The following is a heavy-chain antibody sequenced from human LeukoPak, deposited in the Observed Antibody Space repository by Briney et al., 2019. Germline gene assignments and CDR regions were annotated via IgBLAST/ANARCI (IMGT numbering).Heavy chain of an antibody. J-gene: IGHJ4*02. Sequence: GGSLRLSCAASGFTVSSNFMSWVRQAPGKGLEWVSVIYSGGSTYYADSVKGRFTISRDNSKNTLYLQMNSLRAEDTAVYYCASEAYCGGDCYEVFDSWGQGTLVTVSP. CDR3: ASEAYCGGDCYEVFDS. D-gene: IGHD2-21*02. V-gene: IGHV3-66*01. CDR2: IYSGGST. CDR1: GFTVSSNF.